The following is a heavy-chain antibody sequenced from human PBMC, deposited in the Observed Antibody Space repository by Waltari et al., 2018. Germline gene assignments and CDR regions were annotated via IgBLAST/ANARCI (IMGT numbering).Heavy chain of an antibody. Sequence: QVQLVESGGGVVQPGRSLRLSCAASGFTFSSYALHWFRQAPGKGLERVAIKSYGGRNNYYPESVKGRFTIARAKSKNTLYLQKNSLRAEDTAVYYCARLEAVTFTFDYWGQVTLVTVSS. CDR2: KSYGGRNN. CDR3: ARLEAVTFTFDY. V-gene: IGHV3-30*04. D-gene: IGHD4-17*01. CDR1: GFTFSSYA. J-gene: IGHJ4*02.